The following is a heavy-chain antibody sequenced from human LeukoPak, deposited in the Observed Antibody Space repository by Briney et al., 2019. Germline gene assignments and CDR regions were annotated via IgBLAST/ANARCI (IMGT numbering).Heavy chain of an antibody. Sequence: SETLSLTCTVSGGSISSSSYCWGWIRQPPGKGLEWIGSIYYSGSTYYNPSLKSRVTISVDTSKNQFSLKLSSVTAADTAVYYCARQLGYCSSTSCYADKVDYWGQGTLVTVSS. CDR1: GGSISSSSYC. V-gene: IGHV4-39*01. CDR2: IYYSGST. CDR3: ARQLGYCSSTSCYADKVDY. D-gene: IGHD2-2*01. J-gene: IGHJ4*02.